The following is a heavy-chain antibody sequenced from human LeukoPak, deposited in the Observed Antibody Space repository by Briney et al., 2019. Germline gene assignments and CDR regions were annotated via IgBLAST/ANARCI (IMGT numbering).Heavy chain of an antibody. J-gene: IGHJ4*02. CDR2: ISGSGGST. CDR3: AKDQKYDFWSGYPLPAIYY. CDR1: GFTFSSYA. V-gene: IGHV3-23*01. D-gene: IGHD3-3*01. Sequence: GGSLRLSCAASGFTFSSYAMSWVRQAPGKGLEWVSAISGSGGSTYYADSVKGRFTISRDNSKNTLYLQMNSLRAEDTAVYYCAKDQKYDFWSGYPLPAIYYWGQGTLVTVSS.